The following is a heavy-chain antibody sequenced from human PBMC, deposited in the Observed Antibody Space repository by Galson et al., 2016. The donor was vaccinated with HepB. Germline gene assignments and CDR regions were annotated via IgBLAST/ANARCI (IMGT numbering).Heavy chain of an antibody. CDR3: VKGRASADDWGDFFYGMDV. J-gene: IGHJ6*02. D-gene: IGHD7-27*01. Sequence: SLRLSCTASGFTFMNYGMHWVRQAPGKGLEWVAVISNDGNERYYAESVKGRFTISRDNSKNTLYLQMNSLRPEDTAVYDCVKGRASADDWGDFFYGMDVWGQGTTVTVYS. CDR1: GFTFMNYG. CDR2: ISNDGNER. V-gene: IGHV3-30*18.